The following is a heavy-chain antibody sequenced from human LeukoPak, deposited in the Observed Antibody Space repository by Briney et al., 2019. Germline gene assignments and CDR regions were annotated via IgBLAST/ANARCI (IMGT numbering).Heavy chain of an antibody. J-gene: IGHJ4*02. CDR1: GFTFSSYA. CDR3: AKDGVTMVRGVISRSDY. D-gene: IGHD3-10*01. CDR2: ISGSGGST. Sequence: GGSLRLSCAASGFTFSSYAMSWVRQAPGKGLEWVSGISGSGGSTYYADSVKGRFTTSRDNSKNTLYLQMNSLRAEDTAVYYCAKDGVTMVRGVISRSDYWGQGTLVTVSS. V-gene: IGHV3-23*01.